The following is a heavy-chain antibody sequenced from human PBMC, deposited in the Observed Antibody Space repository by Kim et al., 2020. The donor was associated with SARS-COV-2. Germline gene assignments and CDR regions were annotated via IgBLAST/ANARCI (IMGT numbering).Heavy chain of an antibody. CDR1: GFTFSCDA. D-gene: IGHD3-10*01. CDR2: ISGSGGST. V-gene: IGHV3-23*01. J-gene: IGHJ1*01. CDR3: AKPSMVRGVITAESFQH. Sequence: VGSLRLFCSASGFTFSCDAMSWVFHVPVKVLEWVSAISGSGGSTYYADSVKGRFTISRDNSKNTLYLQMNSLRAEDTAGYYCAKPSMVRGVITAESFQHWGQGTLVTVS.